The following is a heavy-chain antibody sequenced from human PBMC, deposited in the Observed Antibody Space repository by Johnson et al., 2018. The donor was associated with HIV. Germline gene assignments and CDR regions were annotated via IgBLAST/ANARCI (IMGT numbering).Heavy chain of an antibody. CDR2: FYSGGST. CDR1: GFTVSSNY. CDR3: ASGAYSSSLTFDI. V-gene: IGHV3-53*01. J-gene: IGHJ3*02. Sequence: VQLVESGGGLVQPGGSLRVSCAASGFTVSSNYMSWVRQAPGKGLEWVSGFYSGGSTYYADSVKGRFIISRDNSKNTLYLQMNSLRVEDTAVYYCASGAYSSSLTFDIWGQGTMVTVS. D-gene: IGHD6-6*01.